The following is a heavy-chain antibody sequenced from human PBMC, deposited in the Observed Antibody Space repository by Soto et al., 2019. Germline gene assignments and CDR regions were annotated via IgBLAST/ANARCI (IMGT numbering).Heavy chain of an antibody. CDR2: ISGSAGST. V-gene: IGHV3-23*01. Sequence: PGGSLRLSCAASGFTFKNFAMTWVRQAPGKGLEWVSAISGSAGSTYYADSVRGRFTISRDNSKNTLFLQMNSLRAEDTAVYYCAKAELSYYWGQGALVTGSS. D-gene: IGHD1-7*01. CDR1: GFTFKNFA. J-gene: IGHJ4*02. CDR3: AKAELSYY.